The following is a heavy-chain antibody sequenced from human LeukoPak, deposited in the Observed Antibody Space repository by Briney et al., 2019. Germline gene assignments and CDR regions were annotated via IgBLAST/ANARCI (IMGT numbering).Heavy chain of an antibody. CDR1: GYTNYG. J-gene: IGHJ6*02. D-gene: IGHD4-23*01. CDR3: ARDGGTGVAANGGEYYFYGLDV. Sequence: ASVKVSCKASGYTNYGISWVRQAPGQGPEWMGWINTYNGNTKYAQKFQGRVTMTTDTSTRTAYMDLRSLRSDDTAVYYCARDGGTGVAANGGEYYFYGLDVWGQGTTFTVSS. V-gene: IGHV1-18*01. CDR2: INTYNGNT.